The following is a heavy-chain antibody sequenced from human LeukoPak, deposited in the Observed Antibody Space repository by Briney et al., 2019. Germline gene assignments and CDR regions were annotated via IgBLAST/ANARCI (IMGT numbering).Heavy chain of an antibody. Sequence: GGSLRLSCAASGFTFSTFAMIWVRQPPGKGLEWVANIKQDGSEKYYVDSVKGRFTISRDNSKNTLYLQMNSLRAEDTAVYYCARYFSSTGYCSGGSCYRYFDYWGQGTLVTVSS. V-gene: IGHV3-7*03. CDR1: GFTFSTFA. D-gene: IGHD2-15*01. J-gene: IGHJ4*02. CDR3: ARYFSSTGYCSGGSCYRYFDY. CDR2: IKQDGSEK.